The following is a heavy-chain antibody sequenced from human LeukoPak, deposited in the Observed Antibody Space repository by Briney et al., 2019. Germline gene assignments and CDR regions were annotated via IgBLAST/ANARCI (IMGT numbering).Heavy chain of an antibody. CDR2: IKQDGSEK. CDR3: ASYSSGWFSYYYYYMDV. CDR1: GFTFSSYW. Sequence: GGSLRLSCAASGFTFSSYWMSWVRQAPGKGLEWVANIKQDGSEKYYVDSVKGRFTISRDNAKNSLYLQMNSLRAEDTAVYYCASYSSGWFSYYYYYMDVWGKGTTVTVSS. J-gene: IGHJ6*03. V-gene: IGHV3-7*01. D-gene: IGHD6-19*01.